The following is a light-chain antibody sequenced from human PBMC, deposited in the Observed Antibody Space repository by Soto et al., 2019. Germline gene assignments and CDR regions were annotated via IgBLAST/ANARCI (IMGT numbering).Light chain of an antibody. CDR3: QKYNSAPLT. CDR1: QGISNY. J-gene: IGKJ4*02. Sequence: DIQMTQSPSSLSASVGDRVTITCRASQGISNYVAWYQQKPGKVTKLLIYVASTLQSGVPSRFSGSVSGTDFTITISRLQPEDVATYYCQKYNSAPLTFGGGTKVEIK. CDR2: VAS. V-gene: IGKV1-27*01.